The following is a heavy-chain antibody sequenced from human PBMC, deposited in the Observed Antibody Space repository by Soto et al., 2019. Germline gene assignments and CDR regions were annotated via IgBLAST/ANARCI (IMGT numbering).Heavy chain of an antibody. J-gene: IGHJ6*02. V-gene: IGHV1-18*01. D-gene: IGHD6-19*01. Sequence: QVQLVQSGAEVKKPGASVKVSCKASGYTFTSYGISWVRQAPGQGLEWMGWISAYNGNTNYAQKLQGRVTMTTDTHTLTXXMELRSLRSDDTAVYYCARVGIAVAGNYYDDGMDVWGQGTTVTVSS. CDR1: GYTFTSYG. CDR2: ISAYNGNT. CDR3: ARVGIAVAGNYYDDGMDV.